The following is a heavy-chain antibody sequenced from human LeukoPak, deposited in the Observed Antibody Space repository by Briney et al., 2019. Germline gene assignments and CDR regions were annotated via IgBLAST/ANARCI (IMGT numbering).Heavy chain of an antibody. D-gene: IGHD3-9*01. CDR3: ARDGRLASGDVLRYFDWLGIGDYYYGVDF. V-gene: IGHV3-11*06. CDR1: GFTFSDYY. J-gene: IGHJ6*02. CDR2: ISSSSSYT. Sequence: PGGSLRLSCAPSGFTFSDYYMSWIRQAPGKGLEWVSYISSSSSYTNYADSVKGRFTISRDSAKNSLYLQMNSLRAEDTAVYYCARDGRLASGDVLRYFDWLGIGDYYYGVDFWGQGTTVTVSS.